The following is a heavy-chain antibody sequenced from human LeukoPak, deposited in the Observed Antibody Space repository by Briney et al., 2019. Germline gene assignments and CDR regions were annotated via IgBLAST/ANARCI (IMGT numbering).Heavy chain of an antibody. CDR1: GYSFTSYW. Sequence: GESLKISCKGSGYSFTSYWIGWVRQMPGKGLEWMGIIYPGDSDTRYSPSFQGQVTISADKSISTAYLQWSCLKASDTAMYYCARVKAAAGYYYGMDVWGQGTTVTVSS. CDR3: ARVKAAAGYYYGMDV. D-gene: IGHD6-13*01. J-gene: IGHJ6*02. CDR2: IYPGDSDT. V-gene: IGHV5-51*01.